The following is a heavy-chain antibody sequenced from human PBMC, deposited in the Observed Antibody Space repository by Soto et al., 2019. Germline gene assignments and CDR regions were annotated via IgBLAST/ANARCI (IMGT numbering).Heavy chain of an antibody. D-gene: IGHD6-19*01. Sequence: VQLLESGGGLVQPGGSLSLSCAASGFTVSSYAMRWVRQAPGKGLEWVSAISGSGGSTYYADSVKGRFTISKDNSKNTLDLQMNSLRAEDTAVYYCAKEPIAVAGTNFDYWGQGTLVTVSS. V-gene: IGHV3-23*01. CDR3: AKEPIAVAGTNFDY. CDR2: ISGSGGST. J-gene: IGHJ4*02. CDR1: GFTVSSYA.